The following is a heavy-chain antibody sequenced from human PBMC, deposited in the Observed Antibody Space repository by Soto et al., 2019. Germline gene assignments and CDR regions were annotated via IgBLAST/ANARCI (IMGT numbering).Heavy chain of an antibody. V-gene: IGHV5-51*01. D-gene: IGHD2-2*01. CDR1: GYSFTSYW. Sequence: PGESLKISCKGSGYSFTSYWIGWVRQMPGKGLEWMGIIYPGDSDTRYSPSFQGQVTISADKSISTAYLQWSSLKASDTAMYYCARLSGGYIVVVPAALDVFDFWGQGTMVT. CDR2: IYPGDSDT. J-gene: IGHJ3*01. CDR3: ARLSGGYIVVVPAALDVFDF.